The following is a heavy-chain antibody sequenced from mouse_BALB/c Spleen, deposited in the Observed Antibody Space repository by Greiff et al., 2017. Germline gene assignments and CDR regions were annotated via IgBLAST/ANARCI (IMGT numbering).Heavy chain of an antibody. Sequence: VQLQQSGAELVKPGASVKLSCTASGFNIKDTYMHWVKQRPEQGLEWIGRIDPANGNTKYDPKFQGKATITADTSSNTAYLQLSSLASEDTAVYYCARYYGNYWYFDVWGAGTTVTVSS. D-gene: IGHD2-1*01. J-gene: IGHJ1*01. CDR2: IDPANGNT. V-gene: IGHV14-3*02. CDR1: GFNIKDTY. CDR3: ARYYGNYWYFDV.